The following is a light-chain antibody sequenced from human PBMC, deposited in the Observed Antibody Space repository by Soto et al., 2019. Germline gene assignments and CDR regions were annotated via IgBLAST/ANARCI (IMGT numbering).Light chain of an antibody. CDR3: SSYTSSSPYV. CDR2: EVR. V-gene: IGLV2-14*01. Sequence: SVRTQPASVSGSPGQSITISFTGTSSDVGGYNYVSWYQQHPGKAPKLMIYEVRNRPSGVSHRFSGSKSANTASLTISGLQAEDEADYYCSSYTSSSPYVFGTGTKVTVL. J-gene: IGLJ1*01. CDR1: SSDVGGYNY.